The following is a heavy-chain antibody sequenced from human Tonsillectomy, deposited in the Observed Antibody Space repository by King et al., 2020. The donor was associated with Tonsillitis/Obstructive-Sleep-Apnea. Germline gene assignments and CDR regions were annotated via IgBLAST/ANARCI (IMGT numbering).Heavy chain of an antibody. V-gene: IGHV3-48*02. Sequence: VQLVESGGGLVQPGGSLRLSCAGTGFTFSSYSMNWVRQAPGKGLEWVSYISSSSSTIYYADAVKGRFTISRDNAKNLLSLQMNSLRDEDTAVYYCARDLQTAYWGQGTLVTVSS. CDR2: ISSSSSTI. D-gene: IGHD1-1*01. CDR3: ARDLQTAY. CDR1: GFTFSSYS. J-gene: IGHJ4*02.